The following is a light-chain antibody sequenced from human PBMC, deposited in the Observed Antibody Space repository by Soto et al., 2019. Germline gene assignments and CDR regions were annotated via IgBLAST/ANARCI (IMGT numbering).Light chain of an antibody. J-gene: IGLJ1*01. CDR1: SSDIGAYNY. CDR3: SSYTSISTLV. Sequence: QSVLTQPASVSGSPGQSNTISCTGTSSDIGAYNYVSWYQQHPGKAPKLMIYEVSDRPSGVSNRFSGSKSGNTASLTISGLQAEDEADYYCSSYTSISTLVFGSGTKVTV. V-gene: IGLV2-14*01. CDR2: EVS.